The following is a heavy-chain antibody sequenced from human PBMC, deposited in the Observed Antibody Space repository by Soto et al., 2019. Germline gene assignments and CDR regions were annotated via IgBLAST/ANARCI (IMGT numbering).Heavy chain of an antibody. J-gene: IGHJ3*02. CDR1: GDSVSSNSAA. CDR2: TYYRSKWYN. Sequence: SQTLSLTCAISGDSVSSNSAAWNWIRQSPSRGLEWLGRTYYRSKWYNDYAVSVKSRITINPDTSKNQFSLQLNSVTPEDTAVYYCARDRIAVAGTLGVVAFDIWGQGTMVTVSS. V-gene: IGHV6-1*01. CDR3: ARDRIAVAGTLGVVAFDI. D-gene: IGHD6-19*01.